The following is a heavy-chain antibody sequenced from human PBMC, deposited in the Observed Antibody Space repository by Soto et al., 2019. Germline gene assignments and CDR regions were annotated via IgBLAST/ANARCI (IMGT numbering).Heavy chain of an antibody. V-gene: IGHV4-31*03. CDR2: IYYSGDS. Sequence: PWETLSLTCTVSGGSITRSGYYWHWIRQDPGKGLEWIGYIYYSGDSYSNPSLKSRSITSVDTTKNQFSLNLTSGPTSDAAAYFCAREVWATLTSSYFDYWGQIALVTVSS. D-gene: IGHD4-17*01. CDR1: GGSITRSGYY. J-gene: IGHJ4*02. CDR3: AREVWATLTSSYFDY.